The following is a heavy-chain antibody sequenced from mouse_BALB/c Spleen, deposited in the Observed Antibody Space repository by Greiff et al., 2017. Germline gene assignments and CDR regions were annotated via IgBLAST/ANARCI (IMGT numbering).Heavy chain of an antibody. D-gene: IGHD2-4*01. CDR2: ISDGGSYT. J-gene: IGHJ3*01. CDR1: GFTFSDYY. CDR3: ARERRSTMTLFPFAY. V-gene: IGHV5-4*02. Sequence: EVKLVESGGGLVKPGGSLKLSCAASGFTFSDYYMYWVRQTPEKRLEWVATISDGGSYTYYPDSVKGRFTISRDNAKNNLYLQMSSLKSEDTAMYYCARERRSTMTLFPFAYWGQGTLVTVSA.